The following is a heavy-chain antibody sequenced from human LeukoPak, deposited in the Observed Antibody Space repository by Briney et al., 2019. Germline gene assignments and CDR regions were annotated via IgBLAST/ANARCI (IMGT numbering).Heavy chain of an antibody. J-gene: IGHJ3*02. Sequence: GGSLRLSCAASGFTFSSYSMNWVRQAPGKGLEWVAFIRYDGSNKYYADSVKGRFTISRDNSKNTLYLQMNSLRAEDTAVYYCAGLVGATKDDAFDIWGQGTMVTVSS. CDR2: IRYDGSNK. D-gene: IGHD1-26*01. CDR1: GFTFSSYS. V-gene: IGHV3-30*02. CDR3: AGLVGATKDDAFDI.